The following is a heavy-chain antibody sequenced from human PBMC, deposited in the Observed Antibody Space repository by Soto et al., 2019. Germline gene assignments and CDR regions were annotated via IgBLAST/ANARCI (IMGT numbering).Heavy chain of an antibody. CDR3: ARGISTTRYYYYYGMDV. V-gene: IGHV1-46*01. D-gene: IGHD2-2*01. CDR1: GYTLTSYY. CDR2: INPSGGIT. Sequence: ASVKVSCKASGYTLTSYYLHWVRQAPGQGPEWMGIINPSGGITNDAQKFQDRVTMTSDTSTSTVYMELSSLRSEDTAVYYCARGISTTRYYYYYGMDVWGQGTTVTVS. J-gene: IGHJ6*02.